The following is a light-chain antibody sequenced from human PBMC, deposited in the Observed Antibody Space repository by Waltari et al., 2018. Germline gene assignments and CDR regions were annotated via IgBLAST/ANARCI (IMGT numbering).Light chain of an antibody. CDR2: WAS. J-gene: IGKJ1*01. CDR3: QQYYSSPWT. Sequence: DIVMTQSPDSLAVSLGERANINCKSIQSVLYTSYHKNFLDWYQQKPGQPPKLLIYWASTRESGVPDRFSGSGSVTDFTLTISSLQSEDVAVYYCQQYYSSPWTFGQGSKVEIK. V-gene: IGKV4-1*01. CDR1: QSVLYTSYHKNF.